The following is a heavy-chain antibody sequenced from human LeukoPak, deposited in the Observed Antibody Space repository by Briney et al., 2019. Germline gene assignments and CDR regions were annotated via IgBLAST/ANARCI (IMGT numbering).Heavy chain of an antibody. CDR3: ARDTTMITYWFDP. D-gene: IGHD5-18*01. CDR2: INPNSGGT. CDR1: GYTFTGYY. Sequence: ASVKVSCKTSGYTFTGYYMHWVRQAPGQGLEWMGWINPNSGGTNYAQKFQGRVTMTRDTSVSTAYMELNRLRSDDTGVYYCARDTTMITYWFDPWGQGTLVTVSS. V-gene: IGHV1-2*02. J-gene: IGHJ5*02.